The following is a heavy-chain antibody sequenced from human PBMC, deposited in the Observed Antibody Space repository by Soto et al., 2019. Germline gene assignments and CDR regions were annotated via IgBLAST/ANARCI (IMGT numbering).Heavy chain of an antibody. D-gene: IGHD3-16*01. CDR1: GFTFSSYA. CDR3: XXXXQLFRWGGVXXDX. J-gene: IGHJ4*02. V-gene: IGHV3-23*01. Sequence: EVQLLESGGGLVQPGGSLRLSCAASGFTFSSYAMSWVRQAPGKGLEWVSAISGSGGSTYYADSVKGRFTIFRDNSKNTLXLXXXRXXXXXXXXXXXXXXXQLFRWGGVXXDXWGQXTLVT. CDR2: ISGSGGST.